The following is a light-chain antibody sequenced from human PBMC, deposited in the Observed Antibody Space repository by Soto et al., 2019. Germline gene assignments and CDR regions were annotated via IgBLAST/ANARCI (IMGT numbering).Light chain of an antibody. V-gene: IGKV3-11*01. J-gene: IGKJ5*01. CDR3: QQRSNWQIT. Sequence: IVSTHSPSTLSLSPVERAPLSCRASQNISSYLIWYQQKPGQAPRLLISDASTRATGIPARFSGSGSGTDFTLTISSLEPEDFAVYYCQQRSNWQITFGQGTRLEIK. CDR1: QNISSY. CDR2: DAS.